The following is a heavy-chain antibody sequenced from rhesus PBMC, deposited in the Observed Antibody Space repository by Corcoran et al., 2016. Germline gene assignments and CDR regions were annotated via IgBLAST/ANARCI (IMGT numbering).Heavy chain of an antibody. J-gene: IGHJ4*01. CDR2: IKGDTGST. CDR1: SGSMGAPH. D-gene: IGHD3-22*01. Sequence: QVQLRESGPGLVKPSETLSLTCSLSSGSMGAPHWRWFRQSPGRGLEWVGEIKGDTGSTNFNPSLSSRVAISRDASKNQFFLRLTSVTAADTAVFYCASSVYYGDSWGQGLLVTVSS. V-gene: IGHV4-80*01. CDR3: ASSVYYGDS.